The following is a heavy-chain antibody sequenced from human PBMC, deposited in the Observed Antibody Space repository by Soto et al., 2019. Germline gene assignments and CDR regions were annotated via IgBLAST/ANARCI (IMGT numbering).Heavy chain of an antibody. D-gene: IGHD3-22*01. CDR3: ANDSSGFPFDY. V-gene: IGHV3-23*01. CDR1: GFTFSTYV. Sequence: EVQLLESGGGLVQPGGSLRLSCATSGFTFSTYVMNWVRQAPGKGLEWVSSISGSGGSTYYADSVKGRFTISRDNSKNTLYLQMNSVRAGDTAIYYCANDSSGFPFDYGGQGTLVTVSS. J-gene: IGHJ4*02. CDR2: ISGSGGST.